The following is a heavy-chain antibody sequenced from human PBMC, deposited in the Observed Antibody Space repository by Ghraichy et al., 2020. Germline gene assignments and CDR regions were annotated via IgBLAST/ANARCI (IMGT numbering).Heavy chain of an antibody. CDR2: IYYSGST. V-gene: IGHV4-39*07. D-gene: IGHD3-10*01. CDR1: GGSISSSSYY. Sequence: SQTLSLTCTVSGGSISSSSYYWGWIRQPPGKGLEWIGSIYYSGSTYYNPSLKSRVTISVDTSKNQFSLKLSSVTAADTAGYYCARDRRGGFGERFYGMDVWGQGTTVTVSS. CDR3: ARDRRGGFGERFYGMDV. J-gene: IGHJ6*02.